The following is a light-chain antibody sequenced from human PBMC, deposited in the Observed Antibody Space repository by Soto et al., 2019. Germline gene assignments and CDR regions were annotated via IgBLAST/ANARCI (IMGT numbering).Light chain of an antibody. CDR2: DAS. V-gene: IGKV1-33*01. CDR3: QQYDNLPPYT. CDR1: RDISVY. Sequence: DLQMTQSPSSLSASVGDRVTITCQASRDISVYLNWYQQKPGKPPKLLVFDASNLQTGVPSRFSGSGSGTHFTFTINSLQPEDIATYYCQQYDNLPPYTFGQGTRLEI. J-gene: IGKJ2*01.